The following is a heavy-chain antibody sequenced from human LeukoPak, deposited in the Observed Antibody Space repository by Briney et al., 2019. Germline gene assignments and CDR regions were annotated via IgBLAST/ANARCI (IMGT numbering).Heavy chain of an antibody. CDR3: AREEGTVTDHYYCMDV. V-gene: IGHV4-4*07. D-gene: IGHD4-11*01. Sequence: SETLSLTCTVSGGSISSYYWSWIRQPAGKGLEWIGRIYTSGSTNYNPSLKSRVTMSVDTSKNQFSLKLSSVTAADTAVYYCAREEGTVTDHYYCMDVWGKGTTVTVSS. CDR1: GGSISSYY. J-gene: IGHJ6*03. CDR2: IYTSGST.